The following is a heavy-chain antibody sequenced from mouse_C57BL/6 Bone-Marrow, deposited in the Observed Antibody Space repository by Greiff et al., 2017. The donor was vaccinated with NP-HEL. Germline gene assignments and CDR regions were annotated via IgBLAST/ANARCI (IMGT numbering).Heavy chain of an antibody. J-gene: IGHJ4*01. CDR3: ATAQAAGVYSMDY. Sequence: QVQLQQPGAELVKPGASVKMSCKASGYTFTSYWITWVRQRPGQGLEWIGDIYPGSGSTNYNEKFKSKATLTVDTSSSTAYMQLSSLTSEDSAVYYCATAQAAGVYSMDYWGQGTSVTVSS. CDR2: IYPGSGST. D-gene: IGHD3-2*02. V-gene: IGHV1-55*01. CDR1: GYTFTSYW.